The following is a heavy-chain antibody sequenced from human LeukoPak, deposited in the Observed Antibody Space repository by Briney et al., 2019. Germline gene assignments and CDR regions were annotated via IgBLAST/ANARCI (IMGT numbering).Heavy chain of an antibody. CDR2: IKSKTDGGTT. V-gene: IGHV3-15*01. Sequence: GGSLRLSCAASGFTFSNAWMSWVRQAPGKGLEWVGRIKSKTDGGTTDHAAPVKGRFTISRDDPKNTLYLQMNSLKTEDTAVYYCTIRGYSGYDGYWGQGTLVTVSS. CDR3: TIRGYSGYDGY. CDR1: GFTFSNAW. J-gene: IGHJ4*02. D-gene: IGHD5-12*01.